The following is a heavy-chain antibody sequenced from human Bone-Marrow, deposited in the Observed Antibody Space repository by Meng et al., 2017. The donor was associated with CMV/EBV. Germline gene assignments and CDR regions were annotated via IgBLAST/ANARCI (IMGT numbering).Heavy chain of an antibody. D-gene: IGHD3-16*01. Sequence: GGSLRLSCAASGFTFSSYAMHWVRQAPGKGLEWVAVISYDGSNKYYADSVKGRFTISRDNSKNTLHLQMNSLRAEDTAVYYCARERGIYFDYWGEGTLVTASS. CDR1: GFTFSSYA. V-gene: IGHV3-30*04. CDR2: ISYDGSNK. CDR3: ARERGIYFDY. J-gene: IGHJ4*02.